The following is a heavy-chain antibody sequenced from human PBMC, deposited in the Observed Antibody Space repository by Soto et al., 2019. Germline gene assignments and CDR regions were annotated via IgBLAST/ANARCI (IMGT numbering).Heavy chain of an antibody. V-gene: IGHV4-39*01. CDR1: GDSINTHLYY. Sequence: QLQLQESGPGLVKPSETLSLTCTVSGDSINTHLYYWGWVRQSPGKGLEWIATIYYDGTTFYSPSLTSRVTISVDTSKNQFSLNLNSVTATDTAVYYCARRRHGYFDSWGQGTLVTVSS. CDR2: IYYDGTT. CDR3: ARRRHGYFDS. J-gene: IGHJ4*02.